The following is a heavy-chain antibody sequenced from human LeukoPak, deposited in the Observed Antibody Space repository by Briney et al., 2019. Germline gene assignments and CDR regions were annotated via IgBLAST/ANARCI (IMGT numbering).Heavy chain of an antibody. CDR2: IYYSDSGKM. CDR1: GGSISRSSYY. V-gene: IGHV4-39*07. J-gene: IGHJ4*02. CDR3: ARRRDIVVVVAATPLDY. Sequence: SETLSLTCTVSGGSISRSSYYWGWIRQPPGKGLQWIGSIYYSDSGKMYYNPSLKSRVTISVDTSKNQFSLKLSSVTAADTAVYYCARRRDIVVVVAATPLDYWGQGTLVTVSS. D-gene: IGHD2-15*01.